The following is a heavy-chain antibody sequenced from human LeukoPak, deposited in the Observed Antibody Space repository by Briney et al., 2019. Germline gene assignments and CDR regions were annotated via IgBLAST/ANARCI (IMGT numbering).Heavy chain of an antibody. CDR2: IRFGGLT. D-gene: IGHD6-13*01. CDR3: ARHNLAAAGLYYFDY. V-gene: IGHV4-59*02. Sequence: ASETLSLTCLVSGGSVISDYWSWVRQPPGGGLGWIGYIRFGGLTNYNPSLKSRVSLSLDTSKNQFSLIVNSVTAADTAVYYCARHNLAAAGLYYFDYWGQGTLVTVSS. J-gene: IGHJ4*02. CDR1: GGSVISDY.